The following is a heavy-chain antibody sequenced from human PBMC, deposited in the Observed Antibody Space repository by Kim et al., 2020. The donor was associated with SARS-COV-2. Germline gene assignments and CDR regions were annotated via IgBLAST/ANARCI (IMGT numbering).Heavy chain of an antibody. CDR3: ARPSSTSCPCYYMDV. V-gene: IGHV3-74*01. D-gene: IGHD2-2*01. Sequence: GGERRSSCAASGFTFSTYWMYWGRQAKGKGLVWVSRINSDGSRTNYADSVKGRVTIARDKAKNTLYLQMNSLRAEDTAVYYCARPSSTSCPCYYMDVWGKGTTVTVSS. CDR1: GFTFSTYW. J-gene: IGHJ6*03. CDR2: INSDGSRT.